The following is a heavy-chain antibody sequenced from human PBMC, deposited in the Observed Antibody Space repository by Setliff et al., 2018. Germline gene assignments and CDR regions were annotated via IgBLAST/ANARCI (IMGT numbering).Heavy chain of an antibody. CDR1: GGSFSGYY. D-gene: IGHD3-22*01. J-gene: IGHJ5*02. V-gene: IGHV4-34*01. CDR3: AKRHPDYYDSSGNWFDP. CDR2: INHSGST. Sequence: SETLSLICAVYGGSFSGYYWSWIRQPPGKGLEWIGEINHSGSTNYNPSLKSRVTISVDTSKNQFSLKLSSVTAADTAVYYCAKRHPDYYDSSGNWFDPWGQGTLVTVSS.